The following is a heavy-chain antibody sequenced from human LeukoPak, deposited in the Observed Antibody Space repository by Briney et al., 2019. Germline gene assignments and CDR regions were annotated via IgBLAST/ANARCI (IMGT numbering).Heavy chain of an antibody. CDR3: ARDCGSDCSQAFDL. V-gene: IGHV3-7*05. CDR2: IKQDGTQK. D-gene: IGHD2-21*02. Sequence: GGSLRLSCAASGFTFGSYWMSWVRQAPGRGLEWVADIKQDGTQKYYVDSVEGRITISRDNIKNSLCLQVNRLRVEDTAVYYCARDCGSDCSQAFDLWGQGTMVTVSS. J-gene: IGHJ3*01. CDR1: GFTFGSYW.